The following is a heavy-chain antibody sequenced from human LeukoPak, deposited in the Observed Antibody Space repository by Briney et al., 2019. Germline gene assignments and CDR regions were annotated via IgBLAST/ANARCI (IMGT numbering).Heavy chain of an antibody. V-gene: IGHV1-8*03. Sequence: ASVKVSCKAGGNTFPTYDVSWLRHSTGQGLEWMGSMNPKSGLTGYAQKFQDRVTITATPSLATTYMELSGLTTEDTGTYFSARDLLAGCVIFGEWYFYLRGRGTLVTVSS. CDR2: MNPKSGLT. J-gene: IGHJ2*01. D-gene: IGHD3-3*02. CDR3: ARDLLAGCVIFGEWYFYL. CDR1: GNTFPTYD.